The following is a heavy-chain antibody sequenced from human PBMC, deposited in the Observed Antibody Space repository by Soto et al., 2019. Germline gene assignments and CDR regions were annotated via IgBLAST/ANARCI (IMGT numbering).Heavy chain of an antibody. D-gene: IGHD3-16*01. CDR2: ISGSGGST. CDR1: GFTFSSYA. J-gene: IGHJ4*02. CDR3: AKVTYEALYYFDY. V-gene: IGHV3-23*01. Sequence: EVQLLESGGGVVQPGGSLRLSCAASGFTFSSYAMSWVRQAPGKGLEWVSAISGSGGSTYYADSVKGRFTISRDNSKNTLYLQMNSLRAEDTAVYYCAKVTYEALYYFDYWGQGTLVTVSS.